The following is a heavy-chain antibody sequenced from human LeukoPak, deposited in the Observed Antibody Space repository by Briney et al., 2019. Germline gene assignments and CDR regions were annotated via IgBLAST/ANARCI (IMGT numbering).Heavy chain of an antibody. CDR1: GFTVSSKY. Sequence: GGSLRLSCAASGFTVSSKYMNWVRQAPGKGLEWVSVIESGGSTYYADSVKGRFTVSRDNFQNTLYLQMNSLRAKDTAVYYCARVGSYYDMDVWGQGTTVTVSS. D-gene: IGHD3-10*01. J-gene: IGHJ6*02. V-gene: IGHV3-53*01. CDR3: ARVGSYYDMDV. CDR2: IESGGST.